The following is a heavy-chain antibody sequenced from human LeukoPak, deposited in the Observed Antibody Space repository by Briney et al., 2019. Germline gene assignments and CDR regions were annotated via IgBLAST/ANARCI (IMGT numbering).Heavy chain of an antibody. CDR3: AKDLGITISLGLFDY. Sequence: GGSLRLSCAASGFTFSSYAMHWVRQAPGKGLEWVAVISYDGSNKYYADSVKGRFTISRDNSKNTLYLQMNSLRAEDTAVYYCAKDLGITISLGLFDYWGQGTLVTVSS. D-gene: IGHD3-9*01. V-gene: IGHV3-30-3*01. J-gene: IGHJ4*02. CDR1: GFTFSSYA. CDR2: ISYDGSNK.